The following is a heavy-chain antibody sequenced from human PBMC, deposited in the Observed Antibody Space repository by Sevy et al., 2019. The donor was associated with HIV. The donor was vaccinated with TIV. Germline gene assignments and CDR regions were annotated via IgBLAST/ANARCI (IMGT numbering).Heavy chain of an antibody. Sequence: GGSLRLSCAASGFTFDDYTMHWVRQAPGKGLEWVSLISWDGGSTYYADSVKGRFTISRDNSKNSLYLQMNSLRTEDTALYCCAKGESAFDIWGQGTMVTVSS. V-gene: IGHV3-43*01. J-gene: IGHJ3*02. CDR3: AKGESAFDI. CDR1: GFTFDDYT. CDR2: ISWDGGST.